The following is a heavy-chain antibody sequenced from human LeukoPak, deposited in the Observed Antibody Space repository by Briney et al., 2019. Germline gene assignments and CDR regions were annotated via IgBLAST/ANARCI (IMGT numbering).Heavy chain of an antibody. CDR1: GFTFSSYA. CDR2: ISGSGGST. D-gene: IGHD1-1*01. Sequence: QTGGSLRLSCAASGFTFSSYAMSWVRQAPGKGLEWVSAISGSGGSTYYADSVKGRFTISRDNAKNTLYLQMNSLRAEDTAVYYCARMPGGGLYYFDYWGQGTLVTVSS. V-gene: IGHV3-23*01. J-gene: IGHJ4*02. CDR3: ARMPGGGLYYFDY.